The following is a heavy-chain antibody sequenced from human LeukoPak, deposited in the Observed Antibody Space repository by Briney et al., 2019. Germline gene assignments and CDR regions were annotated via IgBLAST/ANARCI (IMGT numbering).Heavy chain of an antibody. CDR3: ARENYYGSGSTDYYYGMDV. V-gene: IGHV4-59*12. D-gene: IGHD3-10*01. CDR1: GGSISSYY. Sequence: SETLSLTCTVSGGSISSYYWSWIRQPPGKGLEWIGYTYYSGSTNYNPSLKSRVTISVDASKNQFSLKLSSVTAADTAVYYCARENYYGSGSTDYYYGMDVWGQGTTVTVSS. CDR2: TYYSGST. J-gene: IGHJ6*02.